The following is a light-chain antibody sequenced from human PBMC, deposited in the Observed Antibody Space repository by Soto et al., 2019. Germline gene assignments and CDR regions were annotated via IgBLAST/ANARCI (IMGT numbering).Light chain of an antibody. J-gene: IGLJ3*02. CDR3: AAWDDRLNGGV. CDR2: TND. V-gene: IGLV1-44*01. CDR1: SSNIGAGYD. Sequence: QSVLTQPPSVSGAPGQRVTISCTGSSSNIGAGYDVHWYQHLPGTAPKVLIYTNDQRPSGVPDRLSGSKSGTSASLAISGLQSEDEAEYFCAAWDDRLNGGVFGGGTKLTVL.